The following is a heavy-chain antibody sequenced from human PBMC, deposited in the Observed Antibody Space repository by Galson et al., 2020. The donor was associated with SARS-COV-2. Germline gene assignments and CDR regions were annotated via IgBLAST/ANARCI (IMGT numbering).Heavy chain of an antibody. CDR1: GFSLSTSGVS. J-gene: IGHJ4*02. CDR3: VHTENYCIDDNCYSGGFF. Sequence: SGPTLVKRTQTLTLTCAFSGFSLSTSGVSVGWIRQPPGKAPEWLALIYWDDVKHYSSSLKTRLTITKDTSRAQVVLTMTNMDPVDTATYYCVHTENYCIDDNCYSGGFFWGQGTLVTVSS. CDR2: IYWDDVK. V-gene: IGHV2-5*02. D-gene: IGHD2-15*01.